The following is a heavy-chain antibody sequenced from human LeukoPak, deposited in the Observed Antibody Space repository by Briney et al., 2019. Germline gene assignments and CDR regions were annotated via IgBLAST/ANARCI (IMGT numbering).Heavy chain of an antibody. Sequence: PGGSLRLSCAASGVTFRNYWIHWVRQAPGKGLVWISRIDNDGSDRIYADSVKGRFTISRDNAKNTLYLQMNSLRAEDTAVYYCARGGYHHGFDIWGQGTMVTVSS. V-gene: IGHV3-74*01. CDR2: IDNDGSDR. D-gene: IGHD5-18*01. CDR1: GVTFRNYW. J-gene: IGHJ3*02. CDR3: ARGGYHHGFDI.